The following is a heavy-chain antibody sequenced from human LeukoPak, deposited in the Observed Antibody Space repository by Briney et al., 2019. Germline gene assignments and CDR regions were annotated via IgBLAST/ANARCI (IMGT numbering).Heavy chain of an antibody. V-gene: IGHV1-8*01. CDR1: GYTFTTYD. CDR3: ARDLGATWTA. J-gene: IGHJ4*02. CDR2: MNPNSGNT. Sequence: ASVKVSCKASGYTFTTYDINWVRQATGQGLEWMGWMNPNSGNTGYAQKFQGRVTMTRDTSISTAYMELSRLRSDDTAVYYCARDLGATWTAWGQGTLVTVSS. D-gene: IGHD1-26*01.